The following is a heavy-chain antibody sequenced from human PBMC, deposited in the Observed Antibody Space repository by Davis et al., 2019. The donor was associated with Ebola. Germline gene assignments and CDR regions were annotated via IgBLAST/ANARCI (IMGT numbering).Heavy chain of an antibody. CDR1: ALTLSASA. Sequence: PAGSLTLSCAASALTLSASAMHWVRQVSGKGLEWVGCIRSKVNSYATEYVASVKGRFTISRDDSKNTAYLQMNSLKTEDTAVYYCTRHWGYQLPIRSWGQGTPVTVSS. D-gene: IGHD2-2*01. V-gene: IGHV3-73*01. CDR3: TRHWGYQLPIRS. CDR2: IRSKVNSYAT. J-gene: IGHJ4*02.